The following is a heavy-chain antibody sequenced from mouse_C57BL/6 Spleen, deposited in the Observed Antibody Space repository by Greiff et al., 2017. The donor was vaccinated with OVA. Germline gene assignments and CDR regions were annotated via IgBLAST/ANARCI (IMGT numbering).Heavy chain of an antibody. D-gene: IGHD1-1*01. J-gene: IGHJ1*03. Sequence: DVMLVESGGGLVKPGGSLKLSCAASGFTFSDYGMHWVRQAPEKGLEWVAYISSGSSTIYYADTVKGRFTISRDNAKNTLFLQMTSLRSEDTAMYYCARLITTVVATGYFDVWGTGTTVTVSS. CDR1: GFTFSDYG. CDR2: ISSGSSTI. CDR3: ARLITTVVATGYFDV. V-gene: IGHV5-17*01.